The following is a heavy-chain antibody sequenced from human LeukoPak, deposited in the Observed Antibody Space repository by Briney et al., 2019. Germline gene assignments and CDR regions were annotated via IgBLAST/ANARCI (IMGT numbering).Heavy chain of an antibody. J-gene: IGHJ4*02. Sequence: SVKLSCKASGGTFSSYAISWVRQAPGQGLEWMGRIIPILGIANYAQKFQGRVTITADKSTSTAYMELSSLRSEDTAVYYCARDEGSIAVAGTFDYWGQGTLVTVSS. CDR2: IIPILGIA. CDR3: ARDEGSIAVAGTFDY. CDR1: GGTFSSYA. V-gene: IGHV1-69*04. D-gene: IGHD6-19*01.